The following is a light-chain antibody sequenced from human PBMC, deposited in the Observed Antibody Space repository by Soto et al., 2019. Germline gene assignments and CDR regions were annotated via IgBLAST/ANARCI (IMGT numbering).Light chain of an antibody. V-gene: IGKV1-33*01. Sequence: DIQMTQSPSSLSASVGDRVTITCQASQDISNYLNWYQQKPGKAPKLLIYDASNLETGFPSRFIGSGSGTDFTFTISFLQPEDSATYYCQQYDNLPITFGGGTKVEIK. CDR3: QQYDNLPIT. CDR1: QDISNY. CDR2: DAS. J-gene: IGKJ4*01.